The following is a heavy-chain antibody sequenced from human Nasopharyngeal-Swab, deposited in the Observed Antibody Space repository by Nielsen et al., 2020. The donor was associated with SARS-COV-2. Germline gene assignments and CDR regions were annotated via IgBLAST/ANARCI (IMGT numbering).Heavy chain of an antibody. CDR3: ASPNPDFSHHKAYYGMDV. J-gene: IGHJ6*01. D-gene: IGHD3-3*01. CDR1: GFTFSYYS. CDR2: ISRSSSTM. Sequence: GGSLTLSCAASGFTFSYYSMNWVRQPPGKGLEWVSYISRSSSTMYYADSVKGRFTISRDNVKNSLYLQMNSLRAEDTAVYYCASPNPDFSHHKAYYGMDVWGQGTTVTVSS. V-gene: IGHV3-48*01.